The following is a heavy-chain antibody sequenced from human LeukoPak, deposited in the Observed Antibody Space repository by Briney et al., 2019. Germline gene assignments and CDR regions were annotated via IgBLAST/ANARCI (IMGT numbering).Heavy chain of an antibody. CDR2: ISYDGSNK. CDR1: GFTFNNYV. J-gene: IGHJ4*02. Sequence: QPGRSLRLSCAASGFTFNNYVMHLVRQAPGKGLEWVALISYDGSNKYYADSVRGRFTISGDNSKNTLYLQMNSLRPEDTAVYYCARDNPGSGWTQCFDYWGQGTLVTVSS. CDR3: ARDNPGSGWTQCFDY. V-gene: IGHV3-30*03. D-gene: IGHD6-19*01.